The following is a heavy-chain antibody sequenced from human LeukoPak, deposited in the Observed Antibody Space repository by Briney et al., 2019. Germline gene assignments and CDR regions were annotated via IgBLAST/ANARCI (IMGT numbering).Heavy chain of an antibody. CDR1: GFTFSIYS. V-gene: IGHV3-21*01. Sequence: GGSLRLSCAASGFTFSIYSINWVRQAPGKGLEWVSFITGNSNYIYYADSVKGRFTISRDNAKNSLYLQMNSLRAEDTAVYYCARADYYDSSGYYTIARGYFDYWGQGTLVTVSS. CDR2: ITGNSNYI. D-gene: IGHD3-22*01. J-gene: IGHJ4*02. CDR3: ARADYYDSSGYYTIARGYFDY.